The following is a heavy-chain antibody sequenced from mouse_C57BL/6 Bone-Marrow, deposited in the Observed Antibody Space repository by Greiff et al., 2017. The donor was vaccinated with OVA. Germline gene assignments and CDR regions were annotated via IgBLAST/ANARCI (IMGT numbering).Heavy chain of an antibody. CDR1: GYTFTSYG. J-gene: IGHJ3*01. D-gene: IGHD2-4*01. CDR2: IYPRSGNT. CDR3: ARSDYDYDGPLAY. Sequence: QVQLQQSGAELARPGASVKLSCKASGYTFTSYGISWVKQRTGQGLEWIGEIYPRSGNTYYNEKFKGKATLTADKSSSTAYMELRSLTSEDSAVYFCARSDYDYDGPLAYWGQGTLVTVSA. V-gene: IGHV1-81*01.